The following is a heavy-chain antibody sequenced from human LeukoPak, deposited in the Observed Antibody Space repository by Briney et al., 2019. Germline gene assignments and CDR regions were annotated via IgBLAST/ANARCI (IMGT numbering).Heavy chain of an antibody. D-gene: IGHD6-6*01. Sequence: SETLSLTCNVSGGSINTNNYYWGWIRQPPGKGLEWIGSIYHSGFAYYNPSLKSRVTISVDRSKNQFSLKLSSVTAADTAVYYCARLSIAARPGGDYFDYWGQGTLVTVSS. CDR1: GGSINTNNYY. CDR2: IYHSGFA. J-gene: IGHJ4*02. V-gene: IGHV4-39*07. CDR3: ARLSIAARPGGDYFDY.